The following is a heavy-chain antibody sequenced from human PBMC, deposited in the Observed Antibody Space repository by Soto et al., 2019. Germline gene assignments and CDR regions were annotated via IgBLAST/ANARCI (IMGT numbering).Heavy chain of an antibody. D-gene: IGHD5-18*01. CDR1: GASLRRYH. CDR3: ARMVNAFDM. CDR2: IYYSGST. V-gene: IGHV4-59*01. Sequence: SETLSLTCTVSGASLRRYHRCWIRQPLGKRLEWIGDIYYSGSTNYNPSLKSRVTISVDTSKNHLSLKVTSVSAADTAVYYCARMVNAFDMWGQGTMVP. J-gene: IGHJ3*02.